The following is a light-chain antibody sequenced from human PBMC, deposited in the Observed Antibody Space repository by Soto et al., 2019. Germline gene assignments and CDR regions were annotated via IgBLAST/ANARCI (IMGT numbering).Light chain of an antibody. Sequence: SSVLTQPPSVSVAPGQTARLPCGGDNIGDKSVHWYQHKPGQAPVLVIYDTTDRPSGIPERLSGSKSGNTATLTLSRVEVGDEADYHCQVWDIGSDHPVFGGGTKLTVL. CDR3: QVWDIGSDHPV. V-gene: IGLV3-21*02. J-gene: IGLJ2*01. CDR2: DTT. CDR1: NIGDKS.